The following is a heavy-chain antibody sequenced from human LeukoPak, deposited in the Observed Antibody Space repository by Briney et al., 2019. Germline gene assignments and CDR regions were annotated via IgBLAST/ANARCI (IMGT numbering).Heavy chain of an antibody. CDR1: GFTFSSYG. V-gene: IGHV3-30*02. D-gene: IGHD3-10*01. CDR3: AVITMVRGLYDAFDI. J-gene: IGHJ3*02. CDR2: IRYDGSNK. Sequence: GGSLRLSCAASGFTFSSYGMRWVRQAPGRGLEWVAFIRYDGSNKYYADSVKGRFTISRDNSKNTLYLQMNSLRAEDTAVYYCAVITMVRGLYDAFDIWGQGTMVTVSS.